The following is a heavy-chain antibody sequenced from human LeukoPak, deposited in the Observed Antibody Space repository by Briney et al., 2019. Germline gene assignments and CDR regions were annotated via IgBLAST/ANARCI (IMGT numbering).Heavy chain of an antibody. CDR3: ARTSVAAAISPYYFDY. D-gene: IGHD2-2*02. Sequence: PGGSLRLSCAASGFTFSSYTMNWVRQAPGKGLEWVSSITSNTRYIFYADSVKGRFTISRDNAKNSLYLQMNSVRAEDTALYYCARTSVAAAISPYYFDYWGQGTLVTVSS. CDR1: GFTFSSYT. V-gene: IGHV3-21*01. J-gene: IGHJ4*02. CDR2: ITSNTRYI.